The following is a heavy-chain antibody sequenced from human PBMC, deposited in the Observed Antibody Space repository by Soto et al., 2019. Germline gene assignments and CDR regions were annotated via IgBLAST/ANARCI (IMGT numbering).Heavy chain of an antibody. CDR1: GFTFSSYA. D-gene: IGHD6-13*01. CDR2: ISGSGGST. Sequence: GGSLRLSCAASGFTFSSYAMSWVRQAPGKGLEWVSAISGSGGSTYYADSVKGRFTISRDNSKNTLYLQMNSLRAEDTAVYYCAKEGSSRYKEDYYYYGMDVWGQGTTVTVSS. V-gene: IGHV3-23*01. CDR3: AKEGSSRYKEDYYYYGMDV. J-gene: IGHJ6*02.